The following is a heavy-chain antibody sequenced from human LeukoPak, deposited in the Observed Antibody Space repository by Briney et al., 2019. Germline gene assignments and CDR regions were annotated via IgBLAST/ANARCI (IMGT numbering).Heavy chain of an antibody. CDR1: GYTFTSYG. D-gene: IGHD3-22*01. J-gene: IGHJ5*02. V-gene: IGHV1-18*01. Sequence: ASVKVSCKTSGYTFTSYGISWVRQAPGQGLEWMGWISAYNGNTNYAQEVQGRVSMTTDTSTSTAYLELRSLRSDDTAVYYCARAYNYYDSSGYNWFDPWGQGTLVTVSS. CDR3: ARAYNYYDSSGYNWFDP. CDR2: ISAYNGNT.